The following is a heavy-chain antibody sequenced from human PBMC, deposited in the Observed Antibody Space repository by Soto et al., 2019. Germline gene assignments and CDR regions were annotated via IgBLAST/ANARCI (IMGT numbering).Heavy chain of an antibody. CDR3: AQDPDIAVAGRFDY. V-gene: IGHV3-23*01. D-gene: IGHD6-19*01. J-gene: IGHJ4*02. CDR1: GFTFSSYA. Sequence: EVQLLESGGGLVHPGGSLRLSCAASGFTFSSYAMSWVRQAPGKGLEWVSAISGSGGSTYYADSVKGRFTISRDISKNTLYLQVTSLRAEDTAVYYCAQDPDIAVAGRFDYWGQGTLVTVSS. CDR2: ISGSGGST.